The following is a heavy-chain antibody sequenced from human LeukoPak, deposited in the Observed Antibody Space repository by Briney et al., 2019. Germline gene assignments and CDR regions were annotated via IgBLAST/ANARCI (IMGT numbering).Heavy chain of an antibody. CDR3: ARPHLKSLSGYYDFWSGYYTPLDAFDI. CDR1: GFTFSSYS. CDR2: ISGSGGST. V-gene: IGHV3-23*01. Sequence: GGSLRLSCAASGFTFSSYSMNWVRQAPGKGLEWVSSISGSGGSTQYADSVQGRFAISRDNSKNTLYLQMNSLRAEDTAVYYCARPHLKSLSGYYDFWSGYYTPLDAFDIWGQGTMVTVSS. J-gene: IGHJ3*02. D-gene: IGHD3-3*01.